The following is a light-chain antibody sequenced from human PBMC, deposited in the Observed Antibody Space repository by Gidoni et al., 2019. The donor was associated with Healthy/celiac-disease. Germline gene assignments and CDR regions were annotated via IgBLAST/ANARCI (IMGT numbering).Light chain of an antibody. V-gene: IGKV3-20*01. Sequence: EIVLTQSPGTLSLSPGERATLSCRASQSVSSSYLAWYQQKPGQAPRLLIYGASRRATGIPDRFSGSGSGTDFTLTISRLEPEDFAVYYCQQYGSSPFTFGPXTKVDIK. CDR3: QQYGSSPFT. J-gene: IGKJ3*01. CDR1: QSVSSSY. CDR2: GAS.